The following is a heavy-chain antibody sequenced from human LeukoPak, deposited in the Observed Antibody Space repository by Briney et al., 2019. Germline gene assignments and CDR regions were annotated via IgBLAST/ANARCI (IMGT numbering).Heavy chain of an antibody. V-gene: IGHV3-74*01. D-gene: IGHD2-15*01. J-gene: IGHJ5*02. CDR2: INSDGSTT. CDR1: GFTFSSYW. CDR3: ARRVSATRWFDP. Sequence: PGGSLRLSCAASGFTFSSYWMHWVRQAPGKGLVWVSRINSDGSTTNYADSVKGRFTISRDNAENTLCLQMNSLRVDDTAVYYCARRVSATRWFDPWGQGTLVTVSS.